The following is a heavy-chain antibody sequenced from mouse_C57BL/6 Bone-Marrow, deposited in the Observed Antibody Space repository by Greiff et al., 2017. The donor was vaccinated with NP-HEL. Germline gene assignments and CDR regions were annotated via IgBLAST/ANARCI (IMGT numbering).Heavy chain of an antibody. CDR3: ARRYGNYFAMDY. D-gene: IGHD2-10*02. Sequence: VQLQQPGAELVKPGASVKMSCKASGYTFTSYWLTWVKQRPGQGLEWIGDIYPGSGSTNYNEKFKSKATLTVDTSSSTAYMQLSSLTSEDSAVYYCARRYGNYFAMDYWGQGTSVTVSS. V-gene: IGHV1-55*01. J-gene: IGHJ4*01. CDR2: IYPGSGST. CDR1: GYTFTSYW.